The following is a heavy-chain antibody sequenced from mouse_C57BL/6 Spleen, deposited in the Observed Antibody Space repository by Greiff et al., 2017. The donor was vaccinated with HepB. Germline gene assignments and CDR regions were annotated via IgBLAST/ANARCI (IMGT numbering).Heavy chain of an antibody. J-gene: IGHJ3*01. V-gene: IGHV1-64*01. D-gene: IGHD1-1*01. CDR2: IHPNSGST. CDR1: GYTFTSYW. Sequence: VKLQQPGAELVKPGASVKLSCKASGYTFTSYWMHWVKQRPGQGLEWIGMIHPNSGSTNYNEKFKSKATLTVDKSSSTAYMQLSSLTSEDSAVYYCARGGYYGSSPWFAYWGQGTLVTVSA. CDR3: ARGGYYGSSPWFAY.